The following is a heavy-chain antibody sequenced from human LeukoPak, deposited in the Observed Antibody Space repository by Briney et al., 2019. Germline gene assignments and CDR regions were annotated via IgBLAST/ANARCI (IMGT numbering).Heavy chain of an antibody. D-gene: IGHD3-22*01. CDR2: ITGHGDTT. CDR1: GFTFRSHG. V-gene: IGHV3-23*01. Sequence: GGSLRLSCAASGFTFRSHGMNWVRQAPGKGLEWVSGITGHGDTTYYADSVKGRFTISRDNSKNTLYLQMNSLRAEDTAVYYCARDRYYFDSSGYSYFDYWGQGTLVTVSS. J-gene: IGHJ4*02. CDR3: ARDRYYFDSSGYSYFDY.